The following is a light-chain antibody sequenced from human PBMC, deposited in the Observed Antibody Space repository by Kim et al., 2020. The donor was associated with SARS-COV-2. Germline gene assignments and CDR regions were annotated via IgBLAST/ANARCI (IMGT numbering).Light chain of an antibody. CDR2: GAS. J-gene: IGKJ4*01. CDR1: QSVSSN. Sequence: SPGERATLSCRASQSVSSNLAWYQQKPGQAPRLLIYGASTRATGIPARFSGSGSGTDFTLTINSLQSEDFAVYYCQQYNNWPPLTFGGGTKVDNK. V-gene: IGKV3-15*01. CDR3: QQYNNWPPLT.